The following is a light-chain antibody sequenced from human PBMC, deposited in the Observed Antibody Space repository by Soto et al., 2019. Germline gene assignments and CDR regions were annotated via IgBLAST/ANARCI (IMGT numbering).Light chain of an antibody. CDR3: CPLAGRYSDV. CDR1: SSDVGSYNF. J-gene: IGLJ1*01. Sequence: QSALTQPRSVSGSPGQSVTISCTGTSSDVGSYNFVSWHQQHPGKAPKLMIYDVAKPPSGVPDRFSCSKSGNTASVTISGLQAEEEADYYCCPLAGRYSDVFGSGTKVTVL. V-gene: IGLV2-11*01. CDR2: DVA.